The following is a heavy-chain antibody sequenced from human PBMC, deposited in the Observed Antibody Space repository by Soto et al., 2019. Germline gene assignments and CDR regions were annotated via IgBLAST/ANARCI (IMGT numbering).Heavy chain of an antibody. J-gene: IGHJ4*02. CDR3: ARQIYDSDTGPNFQYYFDS. D-gene: IGHD3-22*01. CDR1: GYSFAGYW. V-gene: IGHV5-10-1*01. Sequence: GESLKISCKGSGYSFAGYWITWVRQKPGKGLEWMGRIDPSDSQTYYSPSFRGHVTISVTKSITTVFLQWSSLSASDTAMYYCARQIYDSDTGPNFQYYFDSWGQGTPVTVSS. CDR2: IDPSDSQT.